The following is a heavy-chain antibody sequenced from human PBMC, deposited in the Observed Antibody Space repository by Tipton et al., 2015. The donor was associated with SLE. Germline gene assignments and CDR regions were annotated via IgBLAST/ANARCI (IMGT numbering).Heavy chain of an antibody. D-gene: IGHD5-18*01. CDR2: IKEDGSER. CDR3: ARASSDTAKDY. Sequence: SLRLSCAASGFIFRNYWMNWVRQAPGKGLEWVASIKEDGSERYYVDSVKGRFTISRDNAKNSLYLQMNSLRAEDTAVYYCARASSDTAKDYWGQGTLVTVSS. V-gene: IGHV3-7*01. CDR1: GFIFRNYW. J-gene: IGHJ4*02.